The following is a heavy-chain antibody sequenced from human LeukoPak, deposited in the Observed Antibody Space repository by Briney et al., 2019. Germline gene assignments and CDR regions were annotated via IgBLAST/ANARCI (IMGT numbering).Heavy chain of an antibody. Sequence: GSLRLSCAASGFPFSSYSMNWVRQAPGKGLEWVSAISGSGGSTYYADSVKGRFTISRDNSKNTLYLQMNSLRAEDTAVYYCAKDLRYFDWSDYWGQGTLVTVSS. CDR2: ISGSGGST. D-gene: IGHD3-9*01. CDR3: AKDLRYFDWSDY. CDR1: GFPFSSYS. J-gene: IGHJ4*02. V-gene: IGHV3-23*01.